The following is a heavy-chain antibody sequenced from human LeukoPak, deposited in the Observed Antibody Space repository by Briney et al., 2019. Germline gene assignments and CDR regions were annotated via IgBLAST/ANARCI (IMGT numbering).Heavy chain of an antibody. CDR1: GGSFSGYY. J-gene: IGHJ3*02. CDR2: LNHSGST. V-gene: IGHV4-34*01. CDR3: ARQYYYGSGSYYSGRSAFDI. D-gene: IGHD3-10*01. Sequence: SETLSLTCAVYGGSFSGYYWSWIRQPPGKGLDWIGELNHSGSTNYNPSLMSRVTISVDTSKNQFSLKLISVTAADTAVYYFARQYYYGSGSYYSGRSAFDIWGQGTMVTVSS.